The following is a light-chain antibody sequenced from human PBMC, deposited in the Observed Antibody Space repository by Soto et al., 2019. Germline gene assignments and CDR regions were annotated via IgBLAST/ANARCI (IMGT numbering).Light chain of an antibody. Sequence: VTAQSPLSLPVTPGEPASIPFRSSKSLLHSNGYNYFDWYLQKPGQSPQLLIYLGSNRASGVPDRFSGSGSGTDFTLKISRVEAEDVGVYYCMQPLQSWTFGQGTKVDIK. CDR3: MQPLQSWT. V-gene: IGKV2-28*01. CDR1: KSLLHSNGYNY. CDR2: LGS. J-gene: IGKJ1*01.